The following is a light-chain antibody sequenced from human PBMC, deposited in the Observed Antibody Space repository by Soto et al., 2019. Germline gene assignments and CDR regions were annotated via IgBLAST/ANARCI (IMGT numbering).Light chain of an antibody. Sequence: ETVLTQSPGTLVLSPVDRATLSCRASQNVGSNALVWFQQRPGQAPRLLIYAAFSRATGIPDRFSGSGSGTDFTLTITRLEPEDSAVYFCHQHRTLPYTFGQGTKLEIK. CDR1: QNVGSNA. CDR2: AAF. CDR3: HQHRTLPYT. J-gene: IGKJ2*01. V-gene: IGKV3-20*01.